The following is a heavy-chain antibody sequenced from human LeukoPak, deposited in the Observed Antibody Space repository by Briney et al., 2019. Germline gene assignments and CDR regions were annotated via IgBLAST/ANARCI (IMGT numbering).Heavy chain of an antibody. V-gene: IGHV6-1*01. CDR3: ARDPEMTTTNYFDF. CDR1: GDSVSSNSAA. CDR2: TCYRSKWKN. D-gene: IGHD5-24*01. Sequence: SQTLSLTCAISGDSVSSNSAAWNWIRQSPSRGLEWLGRTCYRSKWKNDYAISVKSRIIINPDTSKNQFSLQLNSVTPEDTAVYYCARDPEMTTTNYFDFWGQGTLVTVSS. J-gene: IGHJ4*02.